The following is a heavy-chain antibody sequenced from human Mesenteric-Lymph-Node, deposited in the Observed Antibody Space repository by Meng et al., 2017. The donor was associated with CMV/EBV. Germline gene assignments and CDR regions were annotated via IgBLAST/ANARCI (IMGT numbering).Heavy chain of an antibody. CDR2: IYSGGNT. J-gene: IGHJ5*02. CDR3: ARIDFWSGFDFDP. Sequence: GESLKISCAASGFTITGSYMSWVRQAPGKGLEWISVIYSGGNTFYADSLKGRFTISRDNSKNTLYLQINSLRAEDTAVYYCARIDFWSGFDFDPWGQGTLVTVSS. V-gene: IGHV3-66*02. CDR1: GFTITGSY. D-gene: IGHD3-3*01.